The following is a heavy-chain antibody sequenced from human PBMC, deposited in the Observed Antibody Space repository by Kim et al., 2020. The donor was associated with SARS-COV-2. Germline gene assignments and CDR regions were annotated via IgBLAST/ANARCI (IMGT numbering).Heavy chain of an antibody. V-gene: IGHV3-7*04. Sequence: GGSLRLSCAASGFTFGGNWMTWVRQAAGQGLEWVACINQYGSQKYYVDSAKGRFTISRDNAKNSVYLQMHSLRGEDTAVYYCARGRGVDYWGQGTLVTVS. CDR2: INQYGSQK. CDR3: ARGRGVDY. CDR1: GFTFGGNW. J-gene: IGHJ4*02.